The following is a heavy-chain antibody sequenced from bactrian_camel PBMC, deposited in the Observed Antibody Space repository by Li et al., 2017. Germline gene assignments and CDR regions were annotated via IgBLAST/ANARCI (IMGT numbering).Heavy chain of an antibody. CDR1: GIPFTTGC. CDR2: VDSDGTT. D-gene: IGHD8*01. CDR3: ASVGGNWELNY. J-gene: IGHJ4*01. Sequence: HVQLVESGGGSVQPGGSLRLTCAAAGIPFTTGCLGWYRQAPGKEREGVAAVDSDGTTTYADAVKGRFTISKDNAKNTVYLQMNSLKPEDTAVYYCASVGGNWELNYWGQGTQVTVS. V-gene: IGHV3S53*01.